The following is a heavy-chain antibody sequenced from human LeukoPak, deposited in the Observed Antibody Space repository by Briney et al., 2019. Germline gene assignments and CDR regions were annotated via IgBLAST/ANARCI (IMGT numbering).Heavy chain of an antibody. V-gene: IGHV3-23*01. D-gene: IGHD6-13*01. J-gene: IGHJ4*02. CDR2: ISGSGGST. Sequence: GGSLRLSCAASGFTFSSYAMSWVRQAPGKGLEWVSAISGSGGSTYYADSVKGRFTISRDNSKNTLYLQMNSLRAEDTAAYYCAKVKLGSSSWPIDYWGQGTLVTVSS. CDR3: AKVKLGSSSWPIDY. CDR1: GFTFSSYA.